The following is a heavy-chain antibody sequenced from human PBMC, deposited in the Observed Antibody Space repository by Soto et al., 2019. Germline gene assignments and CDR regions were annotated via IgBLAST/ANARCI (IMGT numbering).Heavy chain of an antibody. CDR1: GFTFSDSF. Sequence: QVQLVESGGGLVKPGGSPRLSCAASGFTFSDSFMSWSRQTPGKGLEWLLYLSGRDGNIDYADSVRGRFTISRDNAQNSVYLQMNSLRAEDTAVYYCAGDQGPNYMAVWGKGTTVTVS. J-gene: IGHJ6*03. CDR2: LSGRDGNI. V-gene: IGHV3-11*01. CDR3: AGDQGPNYMAV.